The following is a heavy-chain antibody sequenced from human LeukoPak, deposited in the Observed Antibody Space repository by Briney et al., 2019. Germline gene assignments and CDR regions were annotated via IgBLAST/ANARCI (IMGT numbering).Heavy chain of an antibody. CDR2: INAGNGNT. CDR1: GYTFTSYA. D-gene: IGHD6-13*01. J-gene: IGHJ5*02. CDR3: ARGAAAGTGDWFDP. V-gene: IGHV1-3*01. Sequence: ASAKVSCKASGYTFTSYAMHWVRQAPGQRLEWMGWINAGNGNTKYSQKFQGRVTITRDTSASTAYMELSSLRSEDTAVYYCARGAAAGTGDWFDPWGQGTLVTVSS.